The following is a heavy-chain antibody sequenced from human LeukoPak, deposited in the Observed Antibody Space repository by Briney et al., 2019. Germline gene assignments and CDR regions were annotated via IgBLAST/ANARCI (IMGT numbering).Heavy chain of an antibody. V-gene: IGHV3-7*01. CDR3: ASGYLDDFWSGHF. CDR1: GFTFSTHW. D-gene: IGHD3-3*01. J-gene: IGHJ4*02. CDR2: IKEDGSAK. Sequence: GGSLRLSCVASGFTFSTHWMSWVRQVPGKGLEWVANIKEDGSAKYYVDSVKGRFTISRDNAKKSPYLQMDSLRAEDSAVYYCASGYLDDFWSGHFWGQGTQVTVSS.